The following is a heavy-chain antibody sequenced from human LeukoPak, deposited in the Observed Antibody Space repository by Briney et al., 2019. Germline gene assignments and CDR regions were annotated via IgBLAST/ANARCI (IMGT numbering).Heavy chain of an antibody. V-gene: IGHV4-59*01. CDR3: ARGPYSYDSSGAFDI. CDR2: IYYSGST. CDR1: GGSISSYY. Sequence: SETLSLTCTVSGGSISSYYWSWIRQPPGKGLEWIGYIYYSGSTNYNPSLKSRVTISEDTSKNQFSLKLSSVTAADTAVYFCARGPYSYDSSGAFDIWGQGTMVTVSS. D-gene: IGHD3-22*01. J-gene: IGHJ3*02.